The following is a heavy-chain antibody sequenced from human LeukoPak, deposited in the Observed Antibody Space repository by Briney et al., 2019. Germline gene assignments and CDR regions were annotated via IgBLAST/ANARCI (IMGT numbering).Heavy chain of an antibody. CDR1: GGSINNYY. D-gene: IGHD7-27*01. V-gene: IGHV4-59*12. J-gene: IGHJ4*02. CDR2: IYYTGGT. CDR3: AREGKLGYDY. Sequence: PSETLSLTCNVSGGSINNYYWSWLRQPPGKGLEWIGYIYYTGGTTYNPSLESRVTISLETSKNQISLKLKSVTAADTAVYYCAREGKLGYDYWGQGTLVTVSS.